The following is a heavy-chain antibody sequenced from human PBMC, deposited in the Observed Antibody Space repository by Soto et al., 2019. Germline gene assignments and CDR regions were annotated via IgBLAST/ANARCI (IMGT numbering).Heavy chain of an antibody. CDR1: GFTVSSNY. Sequence: GGSLRLSCAASGFTVSSNYMSWVRQAPGKGLEWVSVIYSGGSTYYADSVKGRFTISRDNSKNTLYLQMNSLRAEDTAVYYCARGTLLWFGETNPHAFDIWGQGTMVTVSS. CDR3: ARGTLLWFGETNPHAFDI. CDR2: IYSGGST. V-gene: IGHV3-66*01. J-gene: IGHJ3*02. D-gene: IGHD3-10*01.